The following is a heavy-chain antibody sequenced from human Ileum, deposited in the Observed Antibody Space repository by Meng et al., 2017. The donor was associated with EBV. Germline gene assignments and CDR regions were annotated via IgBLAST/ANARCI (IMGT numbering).Heavy chain of an antibody. Sequence: LQPQQSRSGLVHPLQGRPRPCGISGDSVSSDKTAWNWIRQSPSRGLEWLGRTYRRSRWYYDYALSVKSRINISPDTFKNQVSLQLNSVTDEDTGIYYCATSRIAKFDRWGQGTLVTVSS. CDR2: TYRRSRWYY. J-gene: IGHJ5*02. V-gene: IGHV6-1*01. CDR1: GDSVSSDKTA. CDR3: ATSRIAKFDR.